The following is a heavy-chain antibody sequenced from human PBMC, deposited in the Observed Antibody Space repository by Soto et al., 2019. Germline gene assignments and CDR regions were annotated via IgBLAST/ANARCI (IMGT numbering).Heavy chain of an antibody. CDR3: ARLRRIVVVPAAIVTGFDP. CDR1: GGSISSSSYY. Sequence: QLQLQESGPGLVKPSETLSLTCTVSGGSISSSSYYWGWIRQPPGKGLEWIGSIYYSGSTYYNPSLKSRVTISVDTSKNQFSLKLSSVTAADTAVYYCARLRRIVVVPAAIVTGFDPWGQGTLVTVSS. V-gene: IGHV4-39*01. D-gene: IGHD2-2*01. J-gene: IGHJ5*02. CDR2: IYYSGST.